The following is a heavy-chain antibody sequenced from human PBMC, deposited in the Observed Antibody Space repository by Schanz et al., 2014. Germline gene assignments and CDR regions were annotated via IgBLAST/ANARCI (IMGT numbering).Heavy chain of an antibody. J-gene: IGHJ4*02. V-gene: IGHV3-7*01. CDR1: GFTFSIHY. CDR3: SRGIVGGLDC. CDR2: IKLDGSEK. Sequence: EVQLVESGGGLVQPGGSLRLTCAASGFTFSIHYMSWVRQAPGKGLEWVANIKLDGSEKYYVDSVKGRFTISRDNAKNSLYLQMNSLTAEDTAVYYCSRGIVGGLDCWGQGTLVTVSS. D-gene: IGHD3-16*01.